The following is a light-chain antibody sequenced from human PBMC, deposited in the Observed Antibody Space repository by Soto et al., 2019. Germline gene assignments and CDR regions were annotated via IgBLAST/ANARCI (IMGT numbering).Light chain of an antibody. Sequence: DIVLTQSPGTLSSSPGGRATLSCGASQSVTDNYLAWYQHKPGQAPRLLIYGATSRATGIPDRFSGSGSGTDFTLTISRLEPEDFAMYYCHQYGRSPRGTFGQGTKV. CDR3: HQYGRSPRGT. CDR2: GAT. V-gene: IGKV3-20*01. CDR1: QSVTDNY. J-gene: IGKJ1*01.